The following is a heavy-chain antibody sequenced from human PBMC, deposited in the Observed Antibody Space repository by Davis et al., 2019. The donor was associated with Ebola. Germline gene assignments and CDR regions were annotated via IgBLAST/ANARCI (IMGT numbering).Heavy chain of an antibody. V-gene: IGHV3-11*01. CDR3: ATTYCGGDCYPQASFDY. Sequence: GEFLKISCAASGFTFSDYYMSWIRQAPGKGLEWVSYISSSGGTIYYAVSVKGRFTISRDNAKNSLYLQMSSLRAEDTAVYYCATTYCGGDCYPQASFDYWGQGTLVTVSS. D-gene: IGHD2-21*02. CDR2: ISSSGGTI. J-gene: IGHJ4*02. CDR1: GFTFSDYY.